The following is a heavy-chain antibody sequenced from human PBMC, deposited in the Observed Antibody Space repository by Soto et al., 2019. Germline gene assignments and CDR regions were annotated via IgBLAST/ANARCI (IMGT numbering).Heavy chain of an antibody. D-gene: IGHD2-15*01. CDR1: RYSFTNFY. CDR3: ARGAVVVPNGLIAGMDV. J-gene: IGHJ6*02. V-gene: IGHV1-46*01. CDR2: IDPSSGTT. Sequence: AAVKVSCKPSRYSFTNFYVHWVRQAPGQGLEWMGIIDPSSGTTSYTQKFQERVTMTRDTSMSTVYMELSRLRSEDTAVSYCARGAVVVPNGLIAGMDVWGLGTTVTVSS.